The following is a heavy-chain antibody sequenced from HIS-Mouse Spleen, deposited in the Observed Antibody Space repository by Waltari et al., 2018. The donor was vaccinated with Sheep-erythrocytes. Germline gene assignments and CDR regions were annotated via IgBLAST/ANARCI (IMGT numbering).Heavy chain of an antibody. CDR2: QKQDGSGK. V-gene: IGHV3-7*01. CDR1: GFTFSSYW. J-gene: IGHJ4*02. CDR3: ARTSSSSDYFDY. D-gene: IGHD6-6*01. Sequence: EVQLVESGGGLVQPGGSLRLSCAASGFTFSSYWMSWVRQAPGKGLGGVAKQKQDGSGKYYVDSVKGRFTIARDNAKNSLYLQMNSLRAEDTAVYYCARTSSSSDYFDYWGQGTLVTVSS.